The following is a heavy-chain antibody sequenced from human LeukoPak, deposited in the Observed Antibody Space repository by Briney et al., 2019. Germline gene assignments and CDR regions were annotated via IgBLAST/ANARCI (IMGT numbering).Heavy chain of an antibody. J-gene: IGHJ4*02. Sequence: PGGSLRLSCAASGFTFSNYSMNWVRQVPGKGLEWVSSISSSSGYMYYAGSMKGRFTISRDNAKNSLSLQMNSLRGEDTAVYYCARDYPTGDTLFGVVIMDLFDYWGQGTQVTVSS. V-gene: IGHV3-21*01. CDR2: ISSSSGYM. CDR3: ARDYPTGDTLFGVVIMDLFDY. CDR1: GFTFSNYS. D-gene: IGHD3-3*01.